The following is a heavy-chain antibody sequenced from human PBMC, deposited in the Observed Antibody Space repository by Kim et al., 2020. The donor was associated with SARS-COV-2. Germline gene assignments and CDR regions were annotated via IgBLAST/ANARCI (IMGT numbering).Heavy chain of an antibody. CDR2: FDPEDGET. CDR1: GYTLTELS. Sequence: ASVKVSCKVSGYTLTELSMHWVRQAPGKGLEWMGGFDPEDGETIYAQKFQGRVTMTEDTSTDTAYMELSSLRSEDTAVYYCATRGPNYYDSSGYYYEHAAFDIWGQGTMVTVSS. D-gene: IGHD3-22*01. CDR3: ATRGPNYYDSSGYYYEHAAFDI. V-gene: IGHV1-24*01. J-gene: IGHJ3*02.